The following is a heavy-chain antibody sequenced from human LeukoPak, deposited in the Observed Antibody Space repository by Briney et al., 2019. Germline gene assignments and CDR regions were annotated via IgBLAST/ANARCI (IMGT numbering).Heavy chain of an antibody. D-gene: IGHD5-12*01. CDR3: ARDRRAYSGHDWLFDY. J-gene: IGHJ4*02. V-gene: IGHV3-30*09. Sequence: GGSLRLSCAASGFTFSNYAMHWVRQAPGKGLEWLAVIAYDASNELYADSVKGRFDLSRDNSKNTLYLQMNSLRTEDTAVYYCARDRRAYSGHDWLFDYWGQGILVTVSS. CDR1: GFTFSNYA. CDR2: IAYDASNE.